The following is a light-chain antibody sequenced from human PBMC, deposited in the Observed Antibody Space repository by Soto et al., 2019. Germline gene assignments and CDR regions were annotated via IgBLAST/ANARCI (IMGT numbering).Light chain of an antibody. J-gene: IGKJ1*01. CDR2: DAS. CDR3: QRYNSYSRT. CDR1: QNNNEW. V-gene: IGKV1-5*01. Sequence: DIQMTQSPSTLSASVGDRVTITCRASQNNNEWLAWYQQKPGKAPKFLIYDASILESGVPSRFSGSGSGTEFTLTISSLQPDDFATYYCQRYNSYSRTFGQGTKVEIK.